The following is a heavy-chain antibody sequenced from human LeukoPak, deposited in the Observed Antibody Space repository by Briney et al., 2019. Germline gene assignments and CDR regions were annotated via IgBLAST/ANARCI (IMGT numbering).Heavy chain of an antibody. CDR2: TVVGSGNT. CDR1: GFTLSRSA. CDR3: AAGYCSGGSCPPDY. J-gene: IGHJ4*02. Sequence: SMKVSCKASGFTLSRSAVQWVRQARGQRLEWIGWTVVGSGNTNYAQKFQERVTITRDMSTSTAYMELSSLRSEDTAVYYCAAGYCSGGSCPPDYWGQGTLVTVSS. V-gene: IGHV1-58*01. D-gene: IGHD2-15*01.